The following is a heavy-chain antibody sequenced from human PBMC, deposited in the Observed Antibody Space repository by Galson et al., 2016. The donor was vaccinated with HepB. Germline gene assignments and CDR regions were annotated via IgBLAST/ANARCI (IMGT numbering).Heavy chain of an antibody. V-gene: IGHV3-11*05. D-gene: IGHD3-10*01. CDR3: ARAPMLRGVIMTTPFDY. CDR1: GFTFSEYY. J-gene: IGHJ4*02. CDR2: ISSSRGYT. Sequence: SLRLSCAASGFTFSEYYMSWVRQAPGTGLECVSYISSSRGYTHYAESVKGRFTISRDNAKNTLYLEMNSLSAADTAVYYCARAPMLRGVIMTTPFDYWGQGTLVTVSS.